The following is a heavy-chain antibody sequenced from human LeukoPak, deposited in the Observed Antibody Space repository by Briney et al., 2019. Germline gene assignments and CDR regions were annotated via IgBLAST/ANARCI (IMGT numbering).Heavy chain of an antibody. Sequence: PGGSLRLYCAASGFTFSSYAMSWVRQAPGKGLEWVSAISGSGGSTYYADSVKGRFTISRDNSKNTLYLQMNSLRAEDTAVYYCAKDTRITALPHETLNNWFDPWGQGTLVTVSS. V-gene: IGHV3-23*01. CDR2: ISGSGGST. CDR1: GFTFSSYA. CDR3: AKDTRITALPHETLNNWFDP. D-gene: IGHD3-16*01. J-gene: IGHJ5*02.